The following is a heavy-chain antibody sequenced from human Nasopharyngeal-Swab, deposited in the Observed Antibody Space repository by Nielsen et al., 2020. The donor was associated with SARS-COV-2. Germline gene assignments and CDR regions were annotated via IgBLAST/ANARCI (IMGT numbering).Heavy chain of an antibody. CDR1: GGSISSGSYY. CDR2: IYTSGST. Sequence: SETLSLTCTVSGGSISSGSYYWSWIRQPAGKGLEWIGRIYTSGSTNYNPSLKSRVTISVDTSKNQFSLKLSSVTAADTAVYYCARDIAAAGEAYYYYGMDVWGQGTTVTVSS. V-gene: IGHV4-61*02. CDR3: ARDIAAAGEAYYYYGMDV. J-gene: IGHJ6*02. D-gene: IGHD6-13*01.